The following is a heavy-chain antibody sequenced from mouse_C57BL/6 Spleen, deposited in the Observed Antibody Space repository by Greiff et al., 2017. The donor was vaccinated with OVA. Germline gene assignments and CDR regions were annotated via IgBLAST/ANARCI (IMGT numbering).Heavy chain of an antibody. Sequence: VQLQQSGAELVKPGASVKLSCTASGFNINDYYMHWVKQRTEQGLEWIGRIDPEDGENKYAPKFQGKATITADTSSNTAYLQLSSLTAEDTAVYYCARFWAYYAMDYWGQGTSVTVSS. V-gene: IGHV14-2*01. J-gene: IGHJ4*01. D-gene: IGHD4-1*01. CDR3: ARFWAYYAMDY. CDR2: IDPEDGEN. CDR1: GFNINDYY.